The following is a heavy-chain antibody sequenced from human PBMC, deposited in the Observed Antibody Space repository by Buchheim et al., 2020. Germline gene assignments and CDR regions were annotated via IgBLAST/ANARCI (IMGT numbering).Heavy chain of an antibody. D-gene: IGHD4-17*01. Sequence: QVLLQESGPRLVQPSETLSLTCTFSHVSSDSYSWGWIRQSPGKGLEWIGYVSSNGETKYNPSLRSRVTISADTSKKQLSLKMTSVNAADTAVYYCAKDPYGDFWGQGSL. V-gene: IGHV4-59*01. J-gene: IGHJ4*02. CDR1: HVSSDSYS. CDR3: AKDPYGDF. CDR2: VSSNGET.